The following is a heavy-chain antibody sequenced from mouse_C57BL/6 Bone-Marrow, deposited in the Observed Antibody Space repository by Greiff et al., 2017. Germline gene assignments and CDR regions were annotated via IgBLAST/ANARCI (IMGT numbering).Heavy chain of an antibody. CDR2: ISSGGDYI. CDR1: GFTFSSYA. D-gene: IGHD3-2*02. CDR3: TRDSSGPWFAY. Sequence: EVKVEESGEGLVKPGGSLKLSCAASGFTFSSYAMSWVRQTPEKRLEWVAYISSGGDYIYYADTVKGRFTISRDNARNTLYLQMSSLKSEDTAMYYCTRDSSGPWFAYWGQGTLVTVSA. V-gene: IGHV5-9-1*02. J-gene: IGHJ3*01.